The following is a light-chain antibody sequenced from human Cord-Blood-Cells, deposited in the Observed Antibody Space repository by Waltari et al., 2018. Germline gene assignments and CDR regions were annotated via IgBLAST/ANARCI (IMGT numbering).Light chain of an antibody. Sequence: DIVMTQSPATLSLSPGERATLSCRASQSVSSNLAWYQQKPGQAPRLLIYGASTRATGIPVRFSGSGSGTEFTLTISSLQSEDFAVYYCQQYNNWPRTFGQGTKVEIK. V-gene: IGKV3-15*01. CDR1: QSVSSN. CDR3: QQYNNWPRT. J-gene: IGKJ1*01. CDR2: GAS.